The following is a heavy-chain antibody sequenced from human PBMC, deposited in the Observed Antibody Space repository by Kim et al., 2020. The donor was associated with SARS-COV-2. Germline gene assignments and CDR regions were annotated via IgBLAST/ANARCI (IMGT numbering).Heavy chain of an antibody. D-gene: IGHD2-15*01. V-gene: IGHV5-51*01. J-gene: IGHJ3*02. CDR2: IHPGDFDT. CDR3: ARPLCSGGSCHYGFHI. CDR1: GYTFNTYW. Sequence: GESLKISCKASGYTFNTYWIGWVRQKAGKGLEWMGIIHPGDFDTRYSPSFRGQVTISADRSITTAYLQWSSLKASDTAMYYCARPLCSGGSCHYGFHIWGKGRMVTVSS.